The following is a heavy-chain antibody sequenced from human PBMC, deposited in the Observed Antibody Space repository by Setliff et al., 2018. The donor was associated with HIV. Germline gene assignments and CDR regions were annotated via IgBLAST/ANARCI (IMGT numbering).Heavy chain of an antibody. CDR1: GFTFSSYE. CDR2: ISSSGGTI. CDR3: ARDSSSWYEFYFDC. Sequence: PGGSLRLSCAASGFTFSSYEMNWVRQAPGKGLEWVSYISSSGGTIYYADSVKGRFTISRDNAKNSLYLQMNSLRAEDTAVYYCARDSSSWYEFYFDCWGQGTLVTVSS. V-gene: IGHV3-48*03. J-gene: IGHJ4*02. D-gene: IGHD6-13*01.